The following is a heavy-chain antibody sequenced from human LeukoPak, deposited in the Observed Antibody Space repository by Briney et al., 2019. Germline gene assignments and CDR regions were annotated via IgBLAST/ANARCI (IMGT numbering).Heavy chain of an antibody. CDR2: MNPNSDFT. D-gene: IGHD5-18*01. CDR3: ARGRTSMASALDI. V-gene: IGHV1-8*01. CDR1: GYTFSSYD. Sequence: GASVTVSCKASGYTFSSYDINWVGQAAGQGLEWMGWMNPNSDFTDYAQKFQGRVTMTRNTSIGTAYMELSSLRSEDTAVYYCARGRTSMASALDIWGQGTMVTVSS. J-gene: IGHJ3*02.